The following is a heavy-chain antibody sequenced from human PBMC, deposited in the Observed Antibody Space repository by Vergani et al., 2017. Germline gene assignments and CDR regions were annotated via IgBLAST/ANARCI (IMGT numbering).Heavy chain of an antibody. CDR3: ARDRRTAAILGMDV. V-gene: IGHV4-31*03. Sequence: QVQLQESGPGLVTPSQTLSLTCTVSVGSICSGCYYCSWTRQHPGKGLEWLGYIYYSGSNYYNTSLKIRVTISVETSKNQFSLKLSSVTAADTAVYYCARDRRTAAILGMDVWGQGTTVTVSS. J-gene: IGHJ6*02. CDR1: VGSICSGCYY. D-gene: IGHD2-2*01. CDR2: IYYSGSN.